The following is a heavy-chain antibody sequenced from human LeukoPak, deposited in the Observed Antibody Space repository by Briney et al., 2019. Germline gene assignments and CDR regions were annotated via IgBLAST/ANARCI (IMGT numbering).Heavy chain of an antibody. J-gene: IGHJ4*02. CDR2: ISGSGGST. V-gene: IGHV3-23*01. CDR1: GFTFSSYA. D-gene: IGHD3-10*01. Sequence: PGGSLRLSCAASGFTFSSYAMSWVRQAPGKGLEWVSAISGSGGSTYYADSVKGRFTISRDNSKNTLYLQMNSLRAEDTAVYYCANSYGSGSYYKSFDYWGQGTLVTVSS. CDR3: ANSYGSGSYYKSFDY.